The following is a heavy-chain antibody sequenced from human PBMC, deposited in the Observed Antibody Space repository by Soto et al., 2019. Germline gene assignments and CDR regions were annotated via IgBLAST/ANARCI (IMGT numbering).Heavy chain of an antibody. CDR3: AKSGGNGWFADAFDV. V-gene: IGHV3-53*01. CDR1: GFIVSSYY. D-gene: IGHD6-19*01. CDR2: IYSGGST. J-gene: IGHJ3*01. Sequence: GSLRLSCAGSGFIVSSYYMSWVRQAPGKGLEWISVIYSGGSTYYADSVKGRFTISRDNSENTLYLQLNSLRVEDTAVYYCAKSGGNGWFADAFDVWGRGTMVTVSS.